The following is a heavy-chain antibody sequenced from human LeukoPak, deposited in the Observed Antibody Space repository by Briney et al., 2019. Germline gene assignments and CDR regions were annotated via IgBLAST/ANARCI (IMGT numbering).Heavy chain of an antibody. CDR2: ITSSSSYV. CDR3: ARRNHDSSGGDAFDI. Sequence: GGSLRLSCAASGFTFSSYSMSWVRQAPGKGLEWVSSITSSSSYVYYAASVKGRFTISRDNAKNSLYLQMNSLRAEDAAVYYCARRNHDSSGGDAFDIWGQGTLVTVSS. D-gene: IGHD3-22*01. J-gene: IGHJ3*02. CDR1: GFTFSSYS. V-gene: IGHV3-21*01.